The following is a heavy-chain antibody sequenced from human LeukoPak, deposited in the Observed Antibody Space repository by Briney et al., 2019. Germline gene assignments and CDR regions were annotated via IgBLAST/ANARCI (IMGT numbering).Heavy chain of an antibody. D-gene: IGHD5-12*01. V-gene: IGHV3-48*03. CDR1: GFTFSSYE. CDR2: ISSSGSTI. Sequence: GGSLGLSCAASGFTFSSYEMNWVRQAPGKGLEWVSYISSSGSTIYYADSVKGRFTISRDDAKNSLYLQMNSLRAEDTAVYYCAKSPGGGYSGYDLDYWGQGTLVTVSS. J-gene: IGHJ4*02. CDR3: AKSPGGGYSGYDLDY.